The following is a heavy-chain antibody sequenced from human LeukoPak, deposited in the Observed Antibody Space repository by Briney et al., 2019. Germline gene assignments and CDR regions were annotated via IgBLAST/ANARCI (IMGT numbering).Heavy chain of an antibody. V-gene: IGHV1-2*02. J-gene: IGHJ4*02. CDR3: ARLIRYSSSSYYFDY. CDR2: IKAESGRT. D-gene: IGHD6-6*01. CDR1: GYMFTDYY. Sequence: ASVKVSCKASGYMFTDYYLHWVRQAPGQGLEWMGWIKAESGRTHYAQKFQGGVTMTRDTSITTAYMELSSLRSEDTAVYYCARLIRYSSSSYYFDYWGQGTLVTVSS.